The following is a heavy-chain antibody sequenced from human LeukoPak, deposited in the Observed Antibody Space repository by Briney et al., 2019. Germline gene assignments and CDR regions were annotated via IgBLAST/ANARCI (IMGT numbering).Heavy chain of an antibody. CDR1: GFTFDDYA. CDR2: ISWNSGSI. V-gene: IGHV3-9*01. J-gene: IGHJ6*03. Sequence: PGGSLRLSCAASGFTFDDYAMHWVRHAPGKGLEWVSGISWNSGSIGYADSVKGRFTISRDNAKNSLYLQMNSLRAEDTALYYCAKDIYYYYYMDVWGKGTTVTVSS. CDR3: AKDIYYYYYMDV.